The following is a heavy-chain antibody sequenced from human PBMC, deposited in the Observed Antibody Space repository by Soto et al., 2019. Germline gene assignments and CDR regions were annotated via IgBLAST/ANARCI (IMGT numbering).Heavy chain of an antibody. V-gene: IGHV3-33*01. CDR3: ARDPAGYYFDY. Sequence: QVQLVESGGGVVQPGRSLRLSCAASGFTFSSYGMHWVRQAPGKGLEWVAVIWYDGSNKYYADSVKGRFTISRDNSKITLYLQMNSLRAEDTAVYYCARDPAGYYFDYWCQGTLVTVSS. CDR1: GFTFSSYG. J-gene: IGHJ4*02. D-gene: IGHD2-2*01. CDR2: IWYDGSNK.